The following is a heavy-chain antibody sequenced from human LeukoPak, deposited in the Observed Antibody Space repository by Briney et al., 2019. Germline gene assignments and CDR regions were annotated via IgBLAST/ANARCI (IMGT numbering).Heavy chain of an antibody. CDR2: ITGSGALT. Sequence: GGSLRLSCAASGFTLSNYAMTWVRQAPGKGLEWVSSITGSGALTYYADSVKGRFAISKDNAMDTLFLQMNSLRADDTAVYYCAKDRVDGSGSQFDSWGQGSQVTVSS. V-gene: IGHV3-23*01. D-gene: IGHD3-10*01. CDR3: AKDRVDGSGSQFDS. CDR1: GFTLSNYA. J-gene: IGHJ4*02.